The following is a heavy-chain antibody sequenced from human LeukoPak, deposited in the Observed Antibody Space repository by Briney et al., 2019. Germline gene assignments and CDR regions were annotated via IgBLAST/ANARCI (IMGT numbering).Heavy chain of an antibody. D-gene: IGHD3-3*01. V-gene: IGHV3-23*01. CDR2: ISDSGRNT. J-gene: IGHJ5*02. Sequence: GGSLRLSGAASGFTFSNYAMSWVRQAPGKGLEWVSSISDSGRNTYYADSVKGRFTISRDNSKNTLFLQMNSLRPDDTAVYYCASSHYDFWSGYSAWGQGTLVTVSS. CDR1: GFTFSNYA. CDR3: ASSHYDFWSGYSA.